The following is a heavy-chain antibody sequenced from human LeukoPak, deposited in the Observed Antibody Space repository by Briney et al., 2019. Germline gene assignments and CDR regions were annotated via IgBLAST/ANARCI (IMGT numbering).Heavy chain of an antibody. CDR2: IYYSGST. Sequence: NPSETLSLTCTVSGGSISSYYWSWLRQPPGKGLEWIGYIYYSGSTNYNPSLKSQVTISVDTSKNQFSLKLSSVTAADTAVYYCARGGVTPYYYYGMDVWGQGTTVTVSS. J-gene: IGHJ6*02. D-gene: IGHD2-21*02. CDR3: ARGGVTPYYYYGMDV. CDR1: GGSISSYY. V-gene: IGHV4-59*01.